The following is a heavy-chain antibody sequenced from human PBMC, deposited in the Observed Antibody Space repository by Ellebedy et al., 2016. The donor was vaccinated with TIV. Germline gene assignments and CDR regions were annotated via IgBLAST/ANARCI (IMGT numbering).Heavy chain of an antibody. CDR2: IYSAGDV. D-gene: IGHD6-6*01. CDR3: AVQGPAARQVE. V-gene: IGHV3-53*01. Sequence: GESLKISCAASGFTVSSNDMSWVRQAHGKGLEWVSLIYSAGDVHYADSVKGRFTMSRDTSKNTLHLQMNSLRVEDTAVYYCAVQGPAARQVEWGQGTLVTVSS. J-gene: IGHJ4*02. CDR1: GFTVSSND.